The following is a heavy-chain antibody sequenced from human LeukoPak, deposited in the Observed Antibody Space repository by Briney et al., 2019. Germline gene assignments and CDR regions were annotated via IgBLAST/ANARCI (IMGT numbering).Heavy chain of an antibody. J-gene: IGHJ5*02. CDR1: GGSFSGYY. Sequence: SETLSLTCAVYGGSFSGYYWSWIRQPPGKGLEWIGEINHSGSTNYNPSLKSRVTISVDTSKNQFSLKLSSVTAADTAVYYCARKRITMVRGVRGWFDPWGQGTLVTVSP. V-gene: IGHV4-34*01. D-gene: IGHD3-10*01. CDR2: INHSGST. CDR3: ARKRITMVRGVRGWFDP.